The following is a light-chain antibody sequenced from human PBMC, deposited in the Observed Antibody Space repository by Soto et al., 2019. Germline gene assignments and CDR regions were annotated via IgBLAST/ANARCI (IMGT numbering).Light chain of an antibody. J-gene: IGLJ1*01. CDR2: EVS. V-gene: IGLV2-14*01. CDR1: SSDGGGYNY. CDR3: SSYTSSSTLYV. Sequence: QSVLTQPASGSGSPGQSITISCTGTSSDGGGYNYVSWYQQHPGKAPKLMIYEVSNRPSGVSNRFSGSKSGNTASLTISGLQAEDEADYYCSSYTSSSTLYVFGTGTKLTVL.